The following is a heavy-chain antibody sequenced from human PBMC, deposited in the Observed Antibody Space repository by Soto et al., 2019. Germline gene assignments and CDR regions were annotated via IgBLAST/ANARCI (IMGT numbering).Heavy chain of an antibody. J-gene: IGHJ4*01. V-gene: IGHV3-15*07. D-gene: IGHD3-16*01. CDR2: IKSKTDGGTT. CDR3: SPEFLCHFVIVRFDH. Sequence: EVHLVESGGGLVKPGGSLTLSCAASGFTFSNAWINWVRQVPGKGLEWVGRIKSKTDGGTTDFAAPVKGRFAISRDDSKNRVYLEINSPENEDPASKLRSPEFLCHFVIVRFDHWGHGTLVTVSS. CDR1: GFTFSNAW.